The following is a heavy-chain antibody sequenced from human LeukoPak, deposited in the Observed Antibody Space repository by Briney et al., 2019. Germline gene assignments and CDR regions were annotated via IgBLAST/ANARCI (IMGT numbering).Heavy chain of an antibody. J-gene: IGHJ6*03. CDR3: ARGLRFLTYYYMDV. Sequence: PSETLSLTCTVSGGSTSSYYWSWIRQPPGKGLEWIGYIYYSGSTNYNPSLKSRVTISVDTSKNQFSLKLSSVTAADTAVYYCARGLRFLTYYYMDVWGKGTTVTVSS. CDR2: IYYSGST. V-gene: IGHV4-59*01. D-gene: IGHD3-3*01. CDR1: GGSTSSYY.